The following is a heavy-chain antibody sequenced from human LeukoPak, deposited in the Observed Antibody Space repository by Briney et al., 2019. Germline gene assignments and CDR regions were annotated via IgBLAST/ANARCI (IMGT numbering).Heavy chain of an antibody. CDR1: GYNFTDYG. Sequence: ASVKVSCKPSGYNFTDYGVTGVRQAPGQGLDWLVWITGDNGHPNIAQTLQGRVTFTTDTPTRTPSLPLRSLRSHHTAVYYCASAWHGKSFPYYFDYWGQGTPVPVSS. D-gene: IGHD4-23*01. J-gene: IGHJ4*02. V-gene: IGHV1-18*01. CDR2: ITGDNGHP. CDR3: ASAWHGKSFPYYFDY.